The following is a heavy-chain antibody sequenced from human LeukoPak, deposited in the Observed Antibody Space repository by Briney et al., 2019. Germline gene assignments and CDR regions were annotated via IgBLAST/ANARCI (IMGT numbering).Heavy chain of an antibody. Sequence: QTGGSLRLSCAASGFTFSSYGMHWVRQAPGKGLEWVAVISYDGSNKYYADSVKGRFTISRDNSKNTLYLQMNSLRAEDTAVYYCAKAGVSGWYADYWGQGTLVTVSS. V-gene: IGHV3-30*18. D-gene: IGHD6-19*01. CDR1: GFTFSSYG. CDR3: AKAGVSGWYADY. CDR2: ISYDGSNK. J-gene: IGHJ4*02.